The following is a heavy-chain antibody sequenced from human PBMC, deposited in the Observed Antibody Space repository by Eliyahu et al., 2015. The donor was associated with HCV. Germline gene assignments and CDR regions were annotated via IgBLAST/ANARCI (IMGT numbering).Heavy chain of an antibody. D-gene: IGHD3-22*01. CDR1: GFSLSTSGVR. CDR3: ARIQGGYYSH. J-gene: IGHJ4*02. Sequence: QVTLKESGPALVKPTQTLTLTCSFSGFSLSTSGVRVSWIRQPPGRALEWLARIDWDDNTFYHTSLKTRLTISKDTSKYQVVLTMTNMDPVDTATYYCARIQGGYYSHWGQGTLVTVSS. V-gene: IGHV2-70*04. CDR2: IDWDDNT.